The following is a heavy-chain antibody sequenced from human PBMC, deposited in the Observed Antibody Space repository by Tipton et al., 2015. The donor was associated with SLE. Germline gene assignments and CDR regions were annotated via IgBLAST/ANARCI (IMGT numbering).Heavy chain of an antibody. CDR3: ARQGGPGCPFDV. CDR1: GFTFSNYD. CDR2: ITYDGSHK. Sequence: SLRLSCAASGFTFSNYDMHWVRQAPGKGLEWVSIITYDGSHKYYADSVKGRLTSSRDNSKNALYLQMNSLRAEDTAVYYCARQGGPGCPFDVWGQGTLVTVSS. V-gene: IGHV3-30*04. J-gene: IGHJ4*02.